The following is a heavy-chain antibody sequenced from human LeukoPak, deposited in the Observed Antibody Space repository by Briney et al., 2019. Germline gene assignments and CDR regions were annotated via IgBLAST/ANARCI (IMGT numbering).Heavy chain of an antibody. CDR2: ITSSSSYI. V-gene: IGHV3-21*01. CDR1: GFTFSTYN. J-gene: IGHJ6*04. CDR3: ARDLAAWDV. Sequence: GESLRLSCAASGFTFSTYNMNWVRQAPGKGLEWVSSITSSSSYIYYADSVKGRFTISRDNAENTMFLQMNTLRADDSAVYYCARDLAAWDVWGKGTTVTVSS.